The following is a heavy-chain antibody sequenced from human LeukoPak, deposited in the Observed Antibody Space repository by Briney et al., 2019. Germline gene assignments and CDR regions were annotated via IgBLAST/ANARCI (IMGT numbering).Heavy chain of an antibody. CDR3: ARVRPFWRPFDY. V-gene: IGHV3-74*01. D-gene: IGHD3-3*01. Sequence: PGGSLRLSCAASGFTFSSYWMHWVRQAPGKGLVWVSRINSDGSSTSYADSVKGRFTISRDNAKNTLYLQMNSLRAEDTAVYYCARVRPFWRPFDYWGQGTLVTVSS. CDR1: GFTFSSYW. CDR2: INSDGSST. J-gene: IGHJ4*02.